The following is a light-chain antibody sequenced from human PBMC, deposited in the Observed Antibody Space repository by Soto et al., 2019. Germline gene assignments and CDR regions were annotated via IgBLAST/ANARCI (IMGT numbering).Light chain of an antibody. CDR2: DAS. J-gene: IGKJ3*01. CDR3: QQRSNWPRIT. Sequence: EIVLTQSPATLSLSPGERATLSCRASQSVSSYLAWYQQKPGQAPRLLIYDASNRATGIPARFSGSGSGTDFPLTTSSLEPEDFAVYYCQQRSNWPRITFGPGTKVDIK. V-gene: IGKV3-11*01. CDR1: QSVSSY.